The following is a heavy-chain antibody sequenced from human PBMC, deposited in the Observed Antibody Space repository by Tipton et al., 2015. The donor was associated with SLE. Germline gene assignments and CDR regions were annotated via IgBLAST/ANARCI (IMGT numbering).Heavy chain of an antibody. D-gene: IGHD6-13*01. CDR2: IKQDGSEK. CDR3: AREARIAAAGN. V-gene: IGHV3-7*01. J-gene: IGHJ4*02. Sequence: SLRLSCTVSGGSISSSSYYWGWIRQPPGKGLEWMANIKQDGSEKYYVDSVKGRFTISRDNAKNSLYLQMNSLRAEDTAVYYCAREARIAAAGNWGQGTLVTVSS. CDR1: GGSISSSSYY.